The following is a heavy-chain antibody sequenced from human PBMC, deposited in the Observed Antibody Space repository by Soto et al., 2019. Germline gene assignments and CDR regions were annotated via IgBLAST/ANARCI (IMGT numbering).Heavy chain of an antibody. CDR3: ARGGYSGYEPQWADY. CDR1: GGSFSGYC. Sequence: VQLQPWGAGLLKPSETLSLTCAVYGGSFSGYCWSWIRQPPGKGLAWFGEITHRGRTNYTPSLKSRVTIAVDTSKNQFPLQRSSVTAADTAVYYWARGGYSGYEPQWADYWGQGTLVTVSS. CDR2: ITHRGRT. J-gene: IGHJ4*02. D-gene: IGHD5-12*01. V-gene: IGHV4-34*01.